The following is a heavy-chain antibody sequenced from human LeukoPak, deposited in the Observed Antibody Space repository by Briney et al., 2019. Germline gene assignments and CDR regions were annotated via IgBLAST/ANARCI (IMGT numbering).Heavy chain of an antibody. V-gene: IGHV1-2*02. D-gene: IGHD3-22*01. Sequence: ASVKVSCKASGYTFTAYYMHWVRQAPGQGLEWLGWINPNSGGTNYAQKFQGRVTMTRDTSISTAYMELSRLRSDDTAVYYCARARDSSGRLGYWGQGTLVTVSS. CDR3: ARARDSSGRLGY. CDR2: INPNSGGT. J-gene: IGHJ4*02. CDR1: GYTFTAYY.